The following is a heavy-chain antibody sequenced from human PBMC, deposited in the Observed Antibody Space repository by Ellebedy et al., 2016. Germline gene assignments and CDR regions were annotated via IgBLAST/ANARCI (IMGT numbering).Heavy chain of an antibody. D-gene: IGHD1-26*01. Sequence: GESLKISCKVSGLIFSNAWMSWVRQAPGRGLEWVGRIISENDGGARDYAAPVKGRFTISRDDSKNTLYLQMSSLQSEDTGIYYCRSGFDMWGQGTVVTVSS. CDR2: IISENDGGAR. CDR3: RSGFDM. V-gene: IGHV3-15*01. J-gene: IGHJ3*02. CDR1: GLIFSNAW.